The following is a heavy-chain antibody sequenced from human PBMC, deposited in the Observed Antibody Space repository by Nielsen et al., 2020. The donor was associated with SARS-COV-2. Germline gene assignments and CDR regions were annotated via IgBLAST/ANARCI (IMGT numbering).Heavy chain of an antibody. CDR2: FDPEDGET. V-gene: IGHV1-24*01. Sequence: VSCKVSGYTLTELSMHWVRQAPGKGLEWMGGFDPEDGETIYAQKFQGRVTMTEDTSTDTAYMELSSLRSEDTAVYYCATAPGIAAATTGWFDPWGQGTLVTVSS. J-gene: IGHJ5*02. CDR1: GYTLTELS. D-gene: IGHD6-13*01. CDR3: ATAPGIAAATTGWFDP.